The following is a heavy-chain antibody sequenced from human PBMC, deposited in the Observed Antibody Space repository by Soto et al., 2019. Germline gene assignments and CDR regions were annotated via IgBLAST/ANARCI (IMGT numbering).Heavy chain of an antibody. CDR3: ARTYSSSWSPFDY. D-gene: IGHD6-13*01. V-gene: IGHV4-34*01. CDR2: INHSGST. CDR1: GGSFSGYY. Sequence: QVQLQQWGAGLLKPSETLSLTCAVYGGSFSGYYWSWIRQPPGKGLEWIGEINHSGSTNYNPSLKSRVTISVDTPKNQFSLKLSSVTAADTAVYYCARTYSSSWSPFDYWGQGTLVTVSS. J-gene: IGHJ4*02.